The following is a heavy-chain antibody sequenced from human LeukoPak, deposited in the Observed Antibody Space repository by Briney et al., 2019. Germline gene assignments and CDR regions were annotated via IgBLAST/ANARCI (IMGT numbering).Heavy chain of an antibody. D-gene: IGHD6-19*01. CDR1: GFTFSSYA. CDR2: ISYDGSNK. V-gene: IGHV3-30-3*01. CDR3: AKGWQWLISY. Sequence: GGSLRLSCAASGFTFSSYAMHWVRQAPGKGLEWVAVISYDGSNKYYADSVKGRFTISRDNSKNTLYLQMNSLRAEDTAVYYCAKGWQWLISYWGQGTLVTVSS. J-gene: IGHJ4*02.